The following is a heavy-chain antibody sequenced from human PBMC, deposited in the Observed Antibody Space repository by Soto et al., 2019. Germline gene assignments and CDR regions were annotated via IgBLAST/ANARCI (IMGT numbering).Heavy chain of an antibody. CDR3: ARTGTARRIVVVTARHYFDY. J-gene: IGHJ4*02. V-gene: IGHV1-18*04. CDR1: GYTFTSYG. CDR2: ISAYNGNT. Sequence: ASVKVSCKASGYTFTSYGISWVRQAPGQGLEWMGWISAYNGNTNYAQKLQGRVTMTTDTSTSTAYMELRSLRSDDTAVYYCARTGTARRIVVVTARHYFDYWGQGTLVTVS. D-gene: IGHD2-21*02.